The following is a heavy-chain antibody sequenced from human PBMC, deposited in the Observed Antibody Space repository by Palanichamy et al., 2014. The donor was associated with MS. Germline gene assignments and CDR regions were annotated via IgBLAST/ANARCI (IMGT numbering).Heavy chain of an antibody. CDR3: ARDIKSTTSKYYFDY. CDR2: ISTGILNT. J-gene: IGHJ4*02. V-gene: IGHV1-3*04. CDR1: GYTFTSYA. Sequence: QVQLVQSGAEVKKPGASVKVSCKASGYTFTSYAIHWVRQAPGQRLEWMGWISTGILNTKYSQKFQGRVTITRDTSASTAYLELSSLRSEDTAFYYCARDIKSTTSKYYFDYWGQGTLVTVSS. D-gene: IGHD2-2*01.